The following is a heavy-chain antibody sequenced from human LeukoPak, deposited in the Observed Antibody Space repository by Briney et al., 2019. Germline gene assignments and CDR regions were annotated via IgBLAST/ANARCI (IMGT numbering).Heavy chain of an antibody. CDR2: ISSNGGST. V-gene: IGHV3-64*01. CDR1: GFTFSSYA. CDR3: ARGRNDGLPSDY. Sequence: PGGSLRLSCAASGFTFSSYAMHWVRQAPGKGLEYVSAISSNGGSTYYANSVKGRLTISRDNSKNTLYLQMGSLRAEDMAVYYCARGRNDGLPSDYWGQGTLVTVSS. D-gene: IGHD1-1*01. J-gene: IGHJ4*02.